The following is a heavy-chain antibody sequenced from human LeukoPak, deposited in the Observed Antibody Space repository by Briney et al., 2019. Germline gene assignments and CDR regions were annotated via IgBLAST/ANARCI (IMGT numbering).Heavy chain of an antibody. CDR1: GFTFSSYA. D-gene: IGHD3-10*01. CDR3: ARSKGSGSQSSGNWFDP. J-gene: IGHJ5*02. Sequence: PGRSLTLSCAASGFTFSSYAMHWVRQAPGKGLEWVAVISYDGSNKYYADSVKGRFTISRDNSKNTLYLQMNSLRAEDTAVYYCARSKGSGSQSSGNWFDPWGQGTLVTVSS. V-gene: IGHV3-30*04. CDR2: ISYDGSNK.